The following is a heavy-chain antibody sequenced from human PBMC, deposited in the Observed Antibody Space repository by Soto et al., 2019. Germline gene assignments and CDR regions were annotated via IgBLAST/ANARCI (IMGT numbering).Heavy chain of an antibody. D-gene: IGHD2-15*01. J-gene: IGHJ3*02. V-gene: IGHV1-69*12. CDR1: GGTFSSYA. Sequence: QVQLVQSGAEVKKPGSSVKVSCKASGGTFSSYAISWVRQAPGQGLEWMGGIIPIFGTANYAQKFQGRVTITADESTSTDYMELSSLRSEDTAVYYCARVAEYCSGGSCYWDIWGQGTMVTVSS. CDR3: ARVAEYCSGGSCYWDI. CDR2: IIPIFGTA.